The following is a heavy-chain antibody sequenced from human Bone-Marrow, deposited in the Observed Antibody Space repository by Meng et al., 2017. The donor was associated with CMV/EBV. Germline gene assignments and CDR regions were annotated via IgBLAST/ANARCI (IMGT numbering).Heavy chain of an antibody. J-gene: IGHJ4*02. CDR3: ARIVVPAAVDY. V-gene: IGHV4-39*07. Sequence: QLPLPEAGPGLVKPSEALSLTCTVSGGSISSSSYYWGWIRQPPGKGLEWIGSIYYSGSTYYNPSLKSRVTISVDTSKNQFSLKLSSVTAADTAVYYCARIVVPAAVDYWGQGTLVTVSS. CDR1: GGSISSSSYY. CDR2: IYYSGST. D-gene: IGHD2-2*01.